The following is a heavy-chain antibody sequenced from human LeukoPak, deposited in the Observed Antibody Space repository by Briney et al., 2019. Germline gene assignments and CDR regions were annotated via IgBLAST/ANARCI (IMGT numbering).Heavy chain of an antibody. CDR2: IYYSGST. J-gene: IGHJ6*02. D-gene: IGHD2-2*01. CDR1: GFSLSTSGVG. CDR3: ARGEWGPLCSSTSCYGDDKPAYYYYGMDV. V-gene: IGHV4-61*08. Sequence: SGPTLVNPTQTLTLTCTFSGFSLSTSGVGVGWIRQPPGKGLEWIGYIYYSGSTNYNPSLKSRVTISVDTSKNQFSLKLSSVTAADTAVYYCARGEWGPLCSSTSCYGDDKPAYYYYGMDVWGQGTTVTVSS.